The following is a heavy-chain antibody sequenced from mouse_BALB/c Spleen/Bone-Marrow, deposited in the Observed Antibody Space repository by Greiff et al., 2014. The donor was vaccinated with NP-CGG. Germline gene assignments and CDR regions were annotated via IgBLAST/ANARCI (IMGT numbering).Heavy chain of an antibody. V-gene: IGHV5-9-2*01. CDR3: ARHAYYDQTEVSFVY. CDR1: GFSFSNYG. J-gene: IGHJ3*01. CDR2: ISGDGRYT. D-gene: IGHD2-4*01. Sequence: EVMLVESGGGLVKSGGSLKLSCAASGFSFSNYGMSWVRQTPEKRLERVATISGDGRYTFYSDSVKGRFTISRDNAKNNLYLQLSSLRSEDTALYYCARHAYYDQTEVSFVYWGQGTLVTVSA.